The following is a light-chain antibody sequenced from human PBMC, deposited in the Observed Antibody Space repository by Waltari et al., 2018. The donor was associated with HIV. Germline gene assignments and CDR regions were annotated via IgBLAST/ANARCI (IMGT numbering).Light chain of an antibody. CDR2: WAS. Sequence: DIVMPQSHDSLVVSLGERATNNCTSSKSVLYSSNNKNYLAWYQPNPGQPPKLLIYWASTRESGVPDRFSGSGSGTDFTLTISSLQAEDVAVYYCQQYYSTPFTFGGGTKVEIK. CDR3: QQYYSTPFT. CDR1: KSVLYSSNNKNY. V-gene: IGKV4-1*01. J-gene: IGKJ4*01.